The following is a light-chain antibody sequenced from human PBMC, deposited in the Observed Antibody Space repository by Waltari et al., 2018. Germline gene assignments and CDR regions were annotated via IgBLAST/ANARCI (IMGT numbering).Light chain of an antibody. J-gene: IGLJ1*01. CDR2: DVT. Sequence: QSALSQPASVSGSPGQSITISCTGTRRDVGGFNHVSWYQQLPGQVPKLIIFDVTSRPSGVSSRFSGYKSDNTASLTISGLQADDEAEYFCGSYVSSSTFVFGSGTKVTVL. CDR3: GSYVSSSTFV. V-gene: IGLV2-14*03. CDR1: RRDVGGFNH.